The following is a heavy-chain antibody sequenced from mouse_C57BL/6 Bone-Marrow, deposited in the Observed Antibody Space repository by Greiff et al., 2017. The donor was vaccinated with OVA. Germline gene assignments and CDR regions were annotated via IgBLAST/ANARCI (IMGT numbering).Heavy chain of an antibody. V-gene: IGHV1-50*01. Sequence: QVQLQQPGAELVKPGASVKLSCKASGYTFTSYWMQWVKQRPGQGLEWIGGIDPSDSYTNYNEKFKGKATLTVDTSSSTAYMQLSSLTSEDSAVYYCVRSEESYDDDGMGYWGKGTTLTVSS. D-gene: IGHD2-4*01. CDR1: GYTFTSYW. J-gene: IGHJ2*01. CDR3: VRSEESYDDDGMGY. CDR2: IDPSDSYT.